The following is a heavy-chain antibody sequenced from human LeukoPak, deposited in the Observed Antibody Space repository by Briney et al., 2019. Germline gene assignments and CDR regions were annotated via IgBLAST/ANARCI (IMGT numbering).Heavy chain of an antibody. D-gene: IGHD3-10*01. CDR3: ARQLADGSGRYYYYYMGV. J-gene: IGHJ6*03. Sequence: SETLSLTCTVSGGSISSSSYYWGWIRQPPGKGLEWIGSVHYSGSTYYNPSLKSRVTVSIDTSKNQFSLKLTSVTAADTAVYYCARQLADGSGRYYYYYMGVWGKGTTVSVSS. CDR2: VHYSGST. V-gene: IGHV4-39*01. CDR1: GGSISSSSYY.